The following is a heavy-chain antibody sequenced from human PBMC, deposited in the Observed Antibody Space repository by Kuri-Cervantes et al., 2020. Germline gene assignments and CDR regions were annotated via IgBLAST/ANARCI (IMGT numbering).Heavy chain of an antibody. J-gene: IGHJ3*02. CDR2: ISYDGSNK. CDR3: ARDGLPRVPLVRGVIIGAFDI. D-gene: IGHD3-10*01. CDR1: GFTFSSYA. Sequence: GGSLRLSCAASGFTFSSYAMHWVRQAPGKGLEWVAVISYDGSNKYYADSVKGRFTISRGNSKNTLYLQMNSLRAEDTAVYYCARDGLPRVPLVRGVIIGAFDIWGQGTMVTVSS. V-gene: IGHV3-30-3*01.